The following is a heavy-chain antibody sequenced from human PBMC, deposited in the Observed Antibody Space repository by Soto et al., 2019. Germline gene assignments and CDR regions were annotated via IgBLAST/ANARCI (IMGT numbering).Heavy chain of an antibody. CDR3: ARDGDPGYSFWSGPLGGGRFDP. D-gene: IGHD3-3*01. CDR1: GGTFGNTA. J-gene: IGHJ5*02. CDR2: IVPLFGTA. Sequence: QVQLVQSGAEVKEPGSSVNVSCKTSGGTFGNTAVTWVRQVPGQGLEWIGGIVPLFGTANYAQKFRGRVMITADEXTXXADRDLSSLRSDDTAIYYCARDGDPGYSFWSGPLGGGRFDPWGQGTLVTVSS. V-gene: IGHV1-69*12.